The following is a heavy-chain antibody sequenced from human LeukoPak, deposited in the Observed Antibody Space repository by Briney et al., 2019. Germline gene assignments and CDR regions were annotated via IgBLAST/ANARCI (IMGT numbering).Heavy chain of an antibody. CDR3: ARDYYDSSGNSHYYFDY. CDR1: GGSFSGYY. Sequence: SETLSLTCAVYGGSFSGYYWSWIRQPPGKGLEWIGEINHSGSTNYNPSLKSRVTISVDTSKNQFSLKLSSVTAADTAVYYCARDYYDSSGNSHYYFDYWGQGTLVTVS. J-gene: IGHJ4*02. V-gene: IGHV4-34*01. CDR2: INHSGST. D-gene: IGHD3-22*01.